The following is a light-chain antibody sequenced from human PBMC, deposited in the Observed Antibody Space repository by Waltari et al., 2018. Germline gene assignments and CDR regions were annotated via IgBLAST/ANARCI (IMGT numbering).Light chain of an antibody. CDR1: SGHPNNI. J-gene: IGLJ3*02. CDR3: QTGGHGTWV. V-gene: IGLV4-69*01. CDR2: VNSDGSH. Sequence: QLVLTQSPSASAPLGASFKLTCTLSSGHPNNIITRQQQHPKKGPRYLMKVNSDGSHNKGDKIPERFSGSSSGAERYLTISSLQSEDEADYYCQTGGHGTWVFGGGTKLTVL.